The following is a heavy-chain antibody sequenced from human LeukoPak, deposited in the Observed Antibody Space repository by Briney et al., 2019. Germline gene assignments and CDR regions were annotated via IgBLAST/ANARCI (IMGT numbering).Heavy chain of an antibody. D-gene: IGHD3-10*01. V-gene: IGHV3-11*01. CDR2: ISSSGSTI. J-gene: IGHJ4*02. CDR1: GFTFSDYY. CDR3: AKSLPPITFGSCLDY. Sequence: GGSLRLSCAASGFTFSDYYMSWIRQAPGKGLEWVSYISSSGSTIYYADSVKGRFTISRDNSKNTLYLQMNSLRAEDTAVYYCAKSLPPITFGSCLDYWGQGTLVTVSS.